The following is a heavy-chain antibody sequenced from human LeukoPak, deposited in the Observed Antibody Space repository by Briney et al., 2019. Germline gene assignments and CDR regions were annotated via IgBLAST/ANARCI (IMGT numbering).Heavy chain of an antibody. Sequence: SETLSLTCAVSGYSISSGYYWGWIRQPPGQGLEWIGSIYHSGSTYYNPSLKSRVTISVDTSKNQFSLKLSSVTAADTAVYYCARRPWLWFGETHYYMDVWGKGTTVTVSS. CDR3: ARRPWLWFGETHYYMDV. V-gene: IGHV4-38-2*01. D-gene: IGHD3-10*01. CDR2: IYHSGST. CDR1: GYSISSGYY. J-gene: IGHJ6*03.